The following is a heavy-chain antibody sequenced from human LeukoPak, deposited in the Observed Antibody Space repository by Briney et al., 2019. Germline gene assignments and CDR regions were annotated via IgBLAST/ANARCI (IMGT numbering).Heavy chain of an antibody. D-gene: IGHD3-22*01. J-gene: IGHJ4*02. CDR3: ARAVPSTYYYDSSGYPDY. V-gene: IGHV3-48*04. CDR2: ISSSSSTI. Sequence: PGGSLRLSCAASGFTFSSCSMNWVRQAPGKGLEWVSYISSSSSTIYYADSVKGRFTISRDNAKNSLYLQMNSLRAEDTAVYYCARAVPSTYYYDSSGYPDYWGQGTLVTVSS. CDR1: GFTFSSCS.